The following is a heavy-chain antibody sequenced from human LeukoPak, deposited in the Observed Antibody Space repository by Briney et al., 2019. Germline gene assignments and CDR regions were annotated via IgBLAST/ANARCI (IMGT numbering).Heavy chain of an antibody. CDR1: GFTFSSYA. V-gene: IGHV3-23*01. CDR3: AKDRGSGYHYFDY. CDR2: ISTSGEGA. D-gene: IGHD3-22*01. Sequence: AGSLRLSCPVSGFTFSSYAMSWVRQAPGRGLEWVSVISTSGEGAYYADSVKGRFTISRDNSKNTLYLQMNSLRAEDTAVYYCAKDRGSGYHYFDYWGQGTLVTVSS. J-gene: IGHJ4*02.